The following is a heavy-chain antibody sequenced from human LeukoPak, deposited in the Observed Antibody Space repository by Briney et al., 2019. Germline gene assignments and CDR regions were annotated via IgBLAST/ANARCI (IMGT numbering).Heavy chain of an antibody. Sequence: PSETLTLTCAVSAYSFTSAYYWGCIRQPPGKGREWIWCIFHSVSSDSNPSPKSRVPITVETSTNPFSLNLSSVTAADTAVYYCAIQPAYNYMDVWVEGTTVTVSS. CDR1: AYSFTSAYY. V-gene: IGHV4-38-2*01. D-gene: IGHD2-2*01. CDR3: AIQPAYNYMDV. CDR2: IFHSVSS. J-gene: IGHJ6*03.